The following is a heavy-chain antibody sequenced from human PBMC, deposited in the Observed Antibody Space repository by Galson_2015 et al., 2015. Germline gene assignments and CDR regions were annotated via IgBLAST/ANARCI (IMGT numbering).Heavy chain of an antibody. Sequence: SLRLSCAASGFTFSSYGMHWVRQAPGKGLEWVAVISYDGSNKYYADSVKGRFTISRDNSKNTLYLQMNSLRAEDTAVYYCAKDSYIVVVPAAGEIDYWGQGTLVTVPS. V-gene: IGHV3-30*18. CDR3: AKDSYIVVVPAAGEIDY. CDR2: ISYDGSNK. D-gene: IGHD2-2*01. CDR1: GFTFSSYG. J-gene: IGHJ4*02.